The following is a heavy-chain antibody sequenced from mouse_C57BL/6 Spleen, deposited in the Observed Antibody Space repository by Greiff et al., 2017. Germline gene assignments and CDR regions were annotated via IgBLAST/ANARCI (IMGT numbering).Heavy chain of an antibody. J-gene: IGHJ2*01. CDR2: IDPETGGT. CDR3: TKGIYYYGSSYVFGND. D-gene: IGHD1-1*01. V-gene: IGHV1-15*01. CDR1: GYTFTDYE. Sequence: QVQLQQSGAELVRPGASVTLSCKASGYTFTDYEMHWVKQTPVHGLEWIGAIDPETGGTAYNQKFKGKAILTADKSSSTAYMELRSLTSEDSAVYYCTKGIYYYGSSYVFGNDWGQGTTRTVSS.